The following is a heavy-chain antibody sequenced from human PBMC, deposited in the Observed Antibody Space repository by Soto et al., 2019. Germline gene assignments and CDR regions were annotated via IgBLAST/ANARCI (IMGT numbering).Heavy chain of an antibody. Sequence: PGGSLRLSCEASGFSVSSTYMGWVRQAPGQGLEWVSIIYRDGSTFDAESVRGRFTISRDNFKNTVFLQMNSLRGDDTAVYYCVGLEFYYSYEAGESTLRYFDLWGQGALVTVSS. D-gene: IGHD3-16*01. V-gene: IGHV3-53*01. CDR1: GFSVSSTY. CDR3: VGLEFYYSYEAGESTLRYFDL. J-gene: IGHJ1*01. CDR2: IYRDGST.